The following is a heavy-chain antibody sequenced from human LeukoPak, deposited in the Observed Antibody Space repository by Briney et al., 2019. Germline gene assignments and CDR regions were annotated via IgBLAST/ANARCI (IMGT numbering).Heavy chain of an antibody. CDR1: GFTLSSYW. V-gene: IGHV3-74*01. Sequence: GGSLRLSCAASGFTLSSYWMHWVRQAPGKGLVWVSRINSDGSSTSYAGSVKGRFTISRDNAKNTLYLQMNSLRAEDTAVYYCASVGVAGSAFDYWGQGSLVTVSS. J-gene: IGHJ4*02. CDR2: INSDGSST. CDR3: ASVGVAGSAFDY. D-gene: IGHD6-19*01.